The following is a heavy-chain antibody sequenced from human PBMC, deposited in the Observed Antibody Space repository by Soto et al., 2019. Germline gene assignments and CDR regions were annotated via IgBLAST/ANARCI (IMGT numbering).Heavy chain of an antibody. J-gene: IGHJ4*02. CDR3: AHSVYFED. Sequence: QITLKESGPTLVKPTQTLTLTCIVSGFSLTANGVGVAWIRQPPGQALQWLALIYWDGDRRYSPSLKSRLSISMDTTKNQVVLRMTNLDPVDTATYYCAHSVYFEDWGPGIRVTVPS. CDR1: GFSLTANGVG. CDR2: IYWDGDR. V-gene: IGHV2-5*02.